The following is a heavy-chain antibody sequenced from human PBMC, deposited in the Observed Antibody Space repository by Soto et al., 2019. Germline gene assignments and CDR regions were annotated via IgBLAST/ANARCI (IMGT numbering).Heavy chain of an antibody. CDR3: ARIGLTTALL. Sequence: QVQLQESGPGQVKPSQTLSLTCTVSGGSINSGDYYWSWIRQPPGKGLEWIGYIYYSGSTYYNPPLRSRVTISIDMSKNHFFLNLSSVTAADTAVYFCARIGLTTALLWGQGTLVTVSS. CDR1: GGSINSGDYY. V-gene: IGHV4-30-4*01. J-gene: IGHJ4*02. CDR2: IYYSGST. D-gene: IGHD4-17*01.